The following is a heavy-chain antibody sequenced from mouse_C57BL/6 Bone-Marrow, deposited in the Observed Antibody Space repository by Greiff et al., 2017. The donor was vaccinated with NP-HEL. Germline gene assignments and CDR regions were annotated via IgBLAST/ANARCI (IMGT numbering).Heavy chain of an antibody. J-gene: IGHJ4*01. V-gene: IGHV2-2*01. Sequence: VKLVESGPGLVQPSQSLSITCTVSGFSLTSYGVHWVRQSPGKGLEWLGVIWSGGSTDYNAAFISRLSISKDNSKSQVFFKMNSLQADDTAIYYCARNYLLRDYWGQGTSVTVSS. CDR1: GFSLTSYG. CDR2: IWSGGST. CDR3: ARNYLLRDY.